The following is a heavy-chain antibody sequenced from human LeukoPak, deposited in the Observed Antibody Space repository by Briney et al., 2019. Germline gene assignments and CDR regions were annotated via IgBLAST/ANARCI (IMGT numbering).Heavy chain of an antibody. V-gene: IGHV1-69*01. Sequence: VASVKVSCKASGGTFSSYAISWVRQAPGQGLEWMGGIIPIFGTANYAQKFQGRVTITADESTSTAYMELSSLRSEDTAVYYCARGEDPGAFDIWGQGTMVTVSS. CDR1: GGTFSSYA. CDR3: ARGEDPGAFDI. J-gene: IGHJ3*02. CDR2: IIPIFGTA.